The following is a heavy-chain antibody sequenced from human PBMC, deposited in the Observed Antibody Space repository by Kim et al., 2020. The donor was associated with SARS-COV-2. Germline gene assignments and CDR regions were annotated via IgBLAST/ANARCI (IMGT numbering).Heavy chain of an antibody. Sequence: GGSLRLSCVASGFGFNNYEMLWVRQAPGEGLEWVSYISSGAATIKYADSVKGRFTISRDDAKNSLYLQMNSLRVEDTAVYYCARGNQYEGSPPWWGQGTLVTVSS. CDR3: ARGNQYEGSPPW. D-gene: IGHD2-2*01. CDR1: GFGFNNYE. J-gene: IGHJ4*02. V-gene: IGHV3-48*03. CDR2: ISSGAATI.